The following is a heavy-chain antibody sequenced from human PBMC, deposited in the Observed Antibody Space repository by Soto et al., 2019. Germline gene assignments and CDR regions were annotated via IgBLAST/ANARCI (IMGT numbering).Heavy chain of an antibody. Sequence: ASVKVSCKASGGTFSSYTISWVRQAPGQGLEWMGRIIPILGIANYAQKFQGRVTITADKSTSTAYMELSSLRSEDTAAYYCARSVEDAPYCSSTSCYLNYYYYYMDVWGKGTTVTVSS. CDR2: IIPILGIA. CDR1: GGTFSSYT. CDR3: ARSVEDAPYCSSTSCYLNYYYYYMDV. V-gene: IGHV1-69*02. J-gene: IGHJ6*03. D-gene: IGHD2-2*01.